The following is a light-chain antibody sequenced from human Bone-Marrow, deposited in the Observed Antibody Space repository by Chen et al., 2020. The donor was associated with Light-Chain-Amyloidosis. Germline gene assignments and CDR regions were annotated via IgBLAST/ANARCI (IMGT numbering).Light chain of an antibody. V-gene: IGKV1-5*03. CDR1: QTISSW. Sequence: DIQMTQSPSTLFASVGDRVTITCRASQTISSWLAWYQQTPGKAPKLLIYKSSSLESGVPSRFSGSGSWTEFTLTISRLQPDDSATYYCKQYESYSPLTFGGGTKVESK. CDR2: KSS. CDR3: KQYESYSPLT. J-gene: IGKJ4*01.